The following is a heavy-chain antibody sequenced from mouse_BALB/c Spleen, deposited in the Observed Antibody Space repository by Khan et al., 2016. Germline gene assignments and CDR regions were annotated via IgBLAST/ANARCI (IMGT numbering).Heavy chain of an antibody. CDR1: GYTSANYW. CDR2: IYPGDGDT. V-gene: IGHV1-87*01. J-gene: IGHJ3*01. CDR3: ADALFVY. Sequence: QLQLQQSGAELARPGASVRLSCKVSGYTSANYWMQWVKQRPGQGLEWIGSIYPGDGDTRYSQKFKDKATLTADKSSSSAYMHLRSVASEDSAVYYCADALFVYWGQGTLVTVSA.